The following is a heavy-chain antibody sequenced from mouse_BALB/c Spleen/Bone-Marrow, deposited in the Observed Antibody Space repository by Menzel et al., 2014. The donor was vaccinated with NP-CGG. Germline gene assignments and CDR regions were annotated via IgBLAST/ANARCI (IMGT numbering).Heavy chain of an antibody. CDR2: IFPGDGST. CDR3: ARRVYYDYDGGAWFAY. Sequence: QVQLQQSGAELVKPGASVKLSCKASGYTFTSYDINWVRQRPEQGLEWIGWIFPGDGSTKYNEKFKGKATLATDKSSSTAYMQLSRLTSEDSAVYFCARRVYYDYDGGAWFAYWGQRTLVTVSA. J-gene: IGHJ3*01. CDR1: GYTFTSYD. D-gene: IGHD2-4*01. V-gene: IGHV1-85*01.